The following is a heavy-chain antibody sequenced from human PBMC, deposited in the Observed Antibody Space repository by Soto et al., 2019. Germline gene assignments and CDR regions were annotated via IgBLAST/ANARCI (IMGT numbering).Heavy chain of an antibody. D-gene: IGHD1-26*01. J-gene: IGHJ5*02. Sequence: LSLTCTVSGVSMSSSGYYWGWIRQPPGKGLEWIGSIYYSGSTFYNPSLKSRVTLSIDTSRNQFSLKLGSVTAADSAVYYCARGDSGSYNNWFDAWGQGTLVTVSS. CDR2: IYYSGST. V-gene: IGHV4-39*01. CDR1: GVSMSSSGYY. CDR3: ARGDSGSYNNWFDA.